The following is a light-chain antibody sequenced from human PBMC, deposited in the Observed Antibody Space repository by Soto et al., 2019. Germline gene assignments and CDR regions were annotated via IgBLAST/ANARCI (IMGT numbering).Light chain of an antibody. CDR2: GAS. J-gene: IGKJ1*01. Sequence: EIVLTQSPGTLSLSPGERATLSCRASQSVSNNYLAWYQQKPGQAPRLLIYGASNRATGTPVRVRCSGSREVFTLTISRLEPEDVAEYYCQQYGRSCTFGQGTKVEIK. V-gene: IGKV3-20*01. CDR3: QQYGRSCT. CDR1: QSVSNNY.